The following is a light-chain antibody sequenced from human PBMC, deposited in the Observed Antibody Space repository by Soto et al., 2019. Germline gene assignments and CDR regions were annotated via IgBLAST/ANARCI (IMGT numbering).Light chain of an antibody. CDR3: YSYAGTSTWV. CDR1: NNDVGNYKL. V-gene: IGLV2-23*01. J-gene: IGLJ3*02. CDR2: EGT. Sequence: QSALTQPASVSESPGQSITISCTGTNNDVGNYKLVSWFQHHLGKAPKLIIYEGTKRPSGVSNRFSASQSGNMASLTISGLQAEDEADYYCYSYAGTSTWVFGGGTKLTVL.